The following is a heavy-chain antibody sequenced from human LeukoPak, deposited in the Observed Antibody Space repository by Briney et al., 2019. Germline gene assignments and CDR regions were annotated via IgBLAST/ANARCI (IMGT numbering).Heavy chain of an antibody. J-gene: IGHJ4*02. D-gene: IGHD3-10*01. Sequence: GGSLRLSCAASGYTFPSYSLNWVRQSPGKGLEWISYVGTGGDDIYYADSVTGRFTISRGNAEKSVCLQMNSLRVEDTAVYYCVRGGRGRDDYFDYWGQGTQVTVSS. CDR2: VGTGGDDI. CDR1: GYTFPSYS. CDR3: VRGGRGRDDYFDY. V-gene: IGHV3-21*05.